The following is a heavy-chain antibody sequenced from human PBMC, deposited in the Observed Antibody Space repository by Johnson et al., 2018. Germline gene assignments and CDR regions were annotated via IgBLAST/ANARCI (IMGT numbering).Heavy chain of an antibody. CDR3: SRDKGSGSYSGPSF. V-gene: IGHV3-33*01. D-gene: IGHD3-10*01. CDR1: GFTFSSYG. J-gene: IGHJ3*01. Sequence: QVQLVESGGGVVQPGRSLRLSCSASGFTFSSYGMHWVRQAPGTGLEWVAVIWYDGSNKFYTDSVKGRFPISRDNSKNTLDMQMNILRAEDTAVYYGSRDKGSGSYSGPSFWGQGTMVTVSS. CDR2: IWYDGSNK.